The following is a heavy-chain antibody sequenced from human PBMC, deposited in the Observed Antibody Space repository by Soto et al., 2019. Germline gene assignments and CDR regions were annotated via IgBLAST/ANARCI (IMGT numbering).Heavy chain of an antibody. Sequence: SETLSLTCTVSGGSISSYYWSWIRQRPGKGLEWIGYIYYSGSTNYNPSLKSRVTISVDTSKNQFSLKLSSVTAADTAVYSCASHVPYCSYTRHCPYGMDVWGQGTTVTVSS. D-gene: IGHD2-15*01. CDR2: IYYSGST. CDR1: GGSISSYY. V-gene: IGHV4-59*12. J-gene: IGHJ6*02. CDR3: ASHVPYCSYTRHCPYGMDV.